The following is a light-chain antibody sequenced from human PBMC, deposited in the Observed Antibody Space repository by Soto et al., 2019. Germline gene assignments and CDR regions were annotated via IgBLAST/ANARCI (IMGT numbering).Light chain of an antibody. CDR2: DVS. Sequence: QSVLTQPASVSGSRGQSITISCAGTSRDVGGYNFVSWYQQYPGKAPKLTIYDVSHRPSGVSERFSGSKSGNTASLTISGLQAEDEADYYCSSYSSSNTLPYVFGSGTKVTVL. CDR1: SRDVGGYNF. CDR3: SSYSSSNTLPYV. J-gene: IGLJ1*01. V-gene: IGLV2-14*03.